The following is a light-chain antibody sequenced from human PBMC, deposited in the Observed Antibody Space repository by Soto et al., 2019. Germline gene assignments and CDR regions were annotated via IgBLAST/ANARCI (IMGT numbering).Light chain of an antibody. Sequence: EIVMTQSPATLSVSPGERATLSCRASQGIGDTLAWYQQKPGQTPRLLIHDSSTRAIGIPIRFSGSRSGTEFTLTINGLQFEDFAVYYCQRYNNWPLTFGGGTKVDI. CDR2: DSS. CDR3: QRYNNWPLT. CDR1: QGIGDT. V-gene: IGKV3-15*01. J-gene: IGKJ4*01.